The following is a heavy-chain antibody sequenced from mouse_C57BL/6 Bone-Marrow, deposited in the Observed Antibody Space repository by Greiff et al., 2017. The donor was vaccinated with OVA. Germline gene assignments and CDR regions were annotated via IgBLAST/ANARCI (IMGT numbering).Heavy chain of an antibody. CDR1: GYAFSSYW. CDR2: IYPGDGDT. J-gene: IGHJ2*01. V-gene: IGHV1-80*01. D-gene: IGHD1-1*01. Sequence: QVQLQPSGAELVKPGASVKISCKASGYAFSSYWMNWVKQRPGKGLEWIGQIYPGDGDTNYNGKFKGKATLTADKSSSTAYMQLSSLTSEDSAVYFCARVGCYYGSSYYFDYWGQGTTLTVSS. CDR3: ARVGCYYGSSYYFDY.